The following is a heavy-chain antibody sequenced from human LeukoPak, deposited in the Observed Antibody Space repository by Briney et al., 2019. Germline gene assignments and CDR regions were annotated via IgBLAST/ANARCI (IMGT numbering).Heavy chain of an antibody. V-gene: IGHV4-38-2*02. J-gene: IGHJ3*02. CDR2: IYHSGST. D-gene: IGHD3-22*01. CDR1: GYSISSGYY. CDR3: ARDRTEKVVVIMNAFDI. Sequence: SETLSLTCTVSGYSISSGYYWGWIRQPPGKGLEWIGSIYHSGSTYYNPSLKSRVTISVDTSKNQFSLKLSSVTAADTAVYYCARDRTEKVVVIMNAFDIWGQGTMVTVSS.